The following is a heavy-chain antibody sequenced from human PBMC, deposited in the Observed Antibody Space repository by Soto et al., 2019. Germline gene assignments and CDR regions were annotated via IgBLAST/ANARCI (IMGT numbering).Heavy chain of an antibody. Sequence: GESLKISCKASGYKFTSYWIGWVRQLPGKGLEWMAIIYPGDSDIKYSPSFEGQVTISADKSISTAYLQFSSLKASDPATFYCARHPPPGWDDNLFGPWGQGTLVTVSS. CDR3: ARHPPPGWDDNLFGP. J-gene: IGHJ5*02. V-gene: IGHV5-51*01. CDR1: GYKFTSYW. D-gene: IGHD6-19*01. CDR2: IYPGDSDI.